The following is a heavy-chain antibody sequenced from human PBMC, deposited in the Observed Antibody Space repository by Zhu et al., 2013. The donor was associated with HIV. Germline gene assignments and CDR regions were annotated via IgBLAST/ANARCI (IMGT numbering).Heavy chain of an antibody. CDR3: GRVWDYAPRSDIDI. CDR2: ISPYNGHT. Sequence: VQLVQSGAEVKKPGAVSEDLLQDFWLPLYQLLPSPGCDKTPGQGLEWVGWISPYNGHTNYLWKLQGRVTMTTDASTSTAYLELTSLMSDDTAMYYCGRVWDYAPRSDIDIWGRGTMVTVSS. J-gene: IGHJ3*02. D-gene: IGHD3-16*01. CDR1: LPLYQLLP. V-gene: IGHV1-18*01.